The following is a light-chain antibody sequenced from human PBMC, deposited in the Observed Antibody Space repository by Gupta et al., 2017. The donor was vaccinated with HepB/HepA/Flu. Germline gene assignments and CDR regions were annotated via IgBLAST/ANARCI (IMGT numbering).Light chain of an antibody. CDR2: DVN. J-gene: IGLJ1*01. CDR3: SSYTGGDTVFV. V-gene: IGLV2-14*03. CDR1: SSDIGGYNF. Sequence: QSVLTQPASVSGSLGQSITVSCTGTSSDIGGYNFVSWYRQLPGTAPKIVIFDVNNRPSGVSDRFSGSKSGNPASLTISGLQAEDEADYYCSSYTGGDTVFVFGTGTTVIV.